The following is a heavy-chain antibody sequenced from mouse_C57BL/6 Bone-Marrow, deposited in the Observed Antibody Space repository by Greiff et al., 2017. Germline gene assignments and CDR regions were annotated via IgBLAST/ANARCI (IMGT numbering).Heavy chain of an antibody. V-gene: IGHV1-26*01. Sequence: EVQLQQSGPELVKPGASVKISCKASGYTFTDYYMNWVKQSPGKSLEWIGDINPNNGGTSYNQKLKGKAALTVDKSSSTAYMELRSLTSEDSAVYYGARDYYGSSCYCDYGGRGTSLTVSS. D-gene: IGHD1-1*01. CDR3: ARDYYGSSCYCDY. J-gene: IGHJ2*03. CDR2: INPNNGGT. CDR1: GYTFTDYY.